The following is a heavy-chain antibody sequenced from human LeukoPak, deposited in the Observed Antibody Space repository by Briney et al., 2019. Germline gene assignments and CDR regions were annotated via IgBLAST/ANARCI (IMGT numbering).Heavy chain of an antibody. CDR1: GFTFSSYS. Sequence: PGGSLRLSCAASGFTFSSYSMNWVRQAPGKGLEWVSSISSSSRYIYYADSVKGRFTISRDNAKNSLYLQMNSLRAEDTAVYYCARGDPSRGSGSYQEPYGMDVWGQGTMVTVSS. J-gene: IGHJ6*02. D-gene: IGHD3-10*01. CDR2: ISSSSRYI. CDR3: ARGDPSRGSGSYQEPYGMDV. V-gene: IGHV3-21*01.